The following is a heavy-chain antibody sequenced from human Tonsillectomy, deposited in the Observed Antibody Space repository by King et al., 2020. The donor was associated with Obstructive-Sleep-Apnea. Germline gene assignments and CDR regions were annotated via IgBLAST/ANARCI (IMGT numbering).Heavy chain of an antibody. D-gene: IGHD3-10*01. J-gene: IGHJ4*02. CDR1: GGSISSSSYY. CDR3: ASPSYGSGSYYSDYYFDY. CDR2: IYYSGST. Sequence: QLQESGPGLVKPSETLSLTCTVSGGSISSSSYYWGWIRQPPGKGLEWIGSIYYSGSTYYNPSLKSRVTISVDTSKNQFSLKLSSVTAADTAVYYFASPSYGSGSYYSDYYFDYWGQGTLVTVSS. V-gene: IGHV4-39*07.